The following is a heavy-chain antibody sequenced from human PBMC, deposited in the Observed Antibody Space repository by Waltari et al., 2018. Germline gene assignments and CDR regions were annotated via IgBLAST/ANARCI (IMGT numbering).Heavy chain of an antibody. Sequence: EVQLVESGGGLVQPGGSMRLSCSAAGFTFSSYAMSWVRTAPGKGLECVSAISGSVGSTYYADSVKGRFTISRDNSKNTLYLQMNSLRAEDTAVYYCAKGWGYSGYENFDYWGQGTLVTVSS. V-gene: IGHV3-23*04. J-gene: IGHJ4*02. CDR2: ISGSVGST. CDR3: AKGWGYSGYENFDY. D-gene: IGHD5-12*01. CDR1: GFTFSSYA.